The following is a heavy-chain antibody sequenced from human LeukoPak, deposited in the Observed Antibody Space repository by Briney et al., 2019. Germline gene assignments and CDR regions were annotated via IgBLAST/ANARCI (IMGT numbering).Heavy chain of an antibody. CDR3: ARDLQTLGYCSSTSCYTGGYYYGMDV. J-gene: IGHJ6*02. CDR2: INPNSGGT. D-gene: IGHD2-2*02. CDR1: GYTFTGYY. V-gene: IGHV1-2*02. Sequence: ASVKVSCKASGYTFTGYYMHWVRQAPGQGLEWMGWINPNSGGTNYAQKFQGRVTMTRDTSISTAYMELSRLRSDDTAVYHCARDLQTLGYCSSTSCYTGGYYYGMDVWGQGTTVTVSS.